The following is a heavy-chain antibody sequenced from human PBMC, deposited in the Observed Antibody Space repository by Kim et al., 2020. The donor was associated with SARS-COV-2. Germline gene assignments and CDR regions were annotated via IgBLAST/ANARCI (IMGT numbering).Heavy chain of an antibody. CDR3: AGRGY. CDR2: NQDGSEK. Sequence: NQDGSEKNYVDSVEGRFTISRDSAKNSVFLQMSSLRAEDTAVYYCAGRGYWGQGTLVTVSA. V-gene: IGHV3-7*01. J-gene: IGHJ4*02.